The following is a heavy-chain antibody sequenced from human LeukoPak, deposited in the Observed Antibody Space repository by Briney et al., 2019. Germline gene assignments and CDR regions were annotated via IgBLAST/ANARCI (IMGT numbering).Heavy chain of an antibody. CDR1: RFTFSSYA. CDR2: ISGGGGST. V-gene: IGHV3-23*01. Sequence: GGSLRLSCAASRFTFSSYAMSWIRQAPGKGLEWVSTISGGGGSTYYADSVKGRFTISRDNSKNTLYLQMNSLRADDTAVYYCARSPTAINGYFDPWGQGTLVTVSS. J-gene: IGHJ5*02. CDR3: ARSPTAINGYFDP. D-gene: IGHD2-2*01.